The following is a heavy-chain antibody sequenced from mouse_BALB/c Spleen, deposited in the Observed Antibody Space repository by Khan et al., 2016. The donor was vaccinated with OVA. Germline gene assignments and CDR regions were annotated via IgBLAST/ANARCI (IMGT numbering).Heavy chain of an antibody. V-gene: IGHV1S81*02. Sequence: VQLKQSGAELVKPGASVKLSCKASGYTFTSYYIYWVKQRPGQGLEWFGEINPSNGGTNFNEKFKNKATLTVDKSSSTTYMQLSSLTSEDYAGYYCTRGGYSSFAYWGQGTLVTVSA. CDR3: TRGGYSSFAY. J-gene: IGHJ3*01. CDR2: INPSNGGT. CDR1: GYTFTSYY. D-gene: IGHD1-3*01.